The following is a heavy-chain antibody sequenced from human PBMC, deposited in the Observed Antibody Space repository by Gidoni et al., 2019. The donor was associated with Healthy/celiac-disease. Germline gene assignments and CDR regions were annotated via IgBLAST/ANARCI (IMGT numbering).Heavy chain of an antibody. CDR1: GGSISCGGYY. CDR3: ARAPYGDSKDYFDY. Sequence: QVQLQESGPGLVKPSQTLSLTRTVSGGSISCGGYYWSWIRQHPGKGLEWIGYIYYSGSTYYNPSLKSRVTISVDTSKNQFSLKLSSVTAADTAVYYCARAPYGDSKDYFDYWGQGTLVTVSS. V-gene: IGHV4-31*03. J-gene: IGHJ4*02. D-gene: IGHD4-17*01. CDR2: IYYSGST.